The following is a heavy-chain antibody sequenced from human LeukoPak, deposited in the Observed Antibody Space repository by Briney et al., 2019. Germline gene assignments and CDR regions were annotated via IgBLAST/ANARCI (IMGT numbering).Heavy chain of an antibody. CDR2: ISSSSSTI. CDR1: GSTFSSYS. CDR3: ARATYYDFWSGYHYYYYMDV. V-gene: IGHV3-48*01. J-gene: IGHJ6*03. D-gene: IGHD3-3*01. Sequence: GGSLRLSCAASGSTFSSYSMNWVRQAPGKGLEWVSYISSSSSTIYYADSVKGRFTISRDNAKNSLYLQMNSLRAEDTAVYYCARATYYDFWSGYHYYYYMDVWGKGTTVTVSS.